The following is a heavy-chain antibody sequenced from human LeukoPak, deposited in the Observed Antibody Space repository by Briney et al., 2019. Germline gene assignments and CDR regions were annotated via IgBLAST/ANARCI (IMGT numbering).Heavy chain of an antibody. CDR2: IYTSGST. D-gene: IGHD2-2*01. J-gene: IGHJ6*03. Sequence: SETLSLTCTVSGGSISSGSYYWSWIRQPAGKGLEWIGRIYTSGSTNYNPSLKSRVTISVDTSKNQFSLKLSSVTAAGTAVYYCARSPTFSQLLYYYYYMDVWGKGTTVTVSS. CDR1: GGSISSGSYY. CDR3: ARSPTFSQLLYYYYYMDV. V-gene: IGHV4-61*02.